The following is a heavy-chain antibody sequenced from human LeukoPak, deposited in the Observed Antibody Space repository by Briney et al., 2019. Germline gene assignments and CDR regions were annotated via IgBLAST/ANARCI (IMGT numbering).Heavy chain of an antibody. Sequence: GGSLRLSCEASGFIFSRYWMYWVRQVPGKGLVWVSRISSDGSIASYADSVEGRFAMSRDSARNTLFLQINSLRVEDTAVYYCARSRDNVLDYWGQGTLVTVS. CDR2: ISSDGSIA. V-gene: IGHV3-74*01. D-gene: IGHD1-14*01. CDR1: GFIFSRYW. J-gene: IGHJ4*02. CDR3: ARSRDNVLDY.